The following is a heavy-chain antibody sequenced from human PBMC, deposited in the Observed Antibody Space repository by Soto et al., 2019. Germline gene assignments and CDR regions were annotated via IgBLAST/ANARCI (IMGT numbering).Heavy chain of an antibody. CDR2: ISYDGSNK. CDR1: GFTFSSYS. J-gene: IGHJ4*02. D-gene: IGHD6-13*01. Sequence: GGSLRLSCAASGFTFSSYSMHWVRPAPGKGLEWVAVISYDGSNKYYADSVKGRFTISRDNSNNTLYLQMNSLRADDRSVYYCAKDRGIAAASLTFWRQGSLVTVTS. V-gene: IGHV3-30*18. CDR3: AKDRGIAAASLTF.